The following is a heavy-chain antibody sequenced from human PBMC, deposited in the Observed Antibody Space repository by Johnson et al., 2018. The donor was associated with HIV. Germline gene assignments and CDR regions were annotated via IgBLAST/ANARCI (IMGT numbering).Heavy chain of an antibody. CDR1: GFTFSSYA. CDR2: ISYDGSNK. Sequence: QVQLVESGGGVVQPGRSLRLSCAASGFTFSSYAMHWVRQAPGKGLEWVAVISYDGSNKYYADSVKGRFTISRDNSKNTLYLKMKSLRAEDTAVYYCARGVDGAFDIWGQGTMVTVSS. V-gene: IGHV3-30-3*01. CDR3: ARGVDGAFDI. D-gene: IGHD3-10*01. J-gene: IGHJ3*02.